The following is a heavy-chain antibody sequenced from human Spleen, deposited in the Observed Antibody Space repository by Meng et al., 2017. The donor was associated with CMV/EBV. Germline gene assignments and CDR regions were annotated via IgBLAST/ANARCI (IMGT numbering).Heavy chain of an antibody. CDR1: GGSISGGDYY. CDR3: ARGVGSYYGSGSYYKDY. V-gene: IGHV4-30-4*02. J-gene: IGHJ4*02. D-gene: IGHD3-10*01. Sequence: SETLSLTCTVSGGSISGGDYYWSWIRQPPGKGLEWIGYIYYSGITYYNPSLKSRVSISVDRSKKQFSLKLSSVTAADTAVYYCARGVGSYYGSGSYYKDYWGQGMLVTV. CDR2: IYYSGIT.